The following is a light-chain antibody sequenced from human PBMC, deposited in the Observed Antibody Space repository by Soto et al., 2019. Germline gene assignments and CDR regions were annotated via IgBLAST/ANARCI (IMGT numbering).Light chain of an antibody. Sequence: QLVLTQPPSASGSPGQPVTISCTGTSSDVGGYNYVSWYQQHPGKVPKLMVYEVNKRPSGVPDRFSGSKSGNTASLTVSGLQAEDEADYYCTSYAGGNNVFGTGTKVTVL. CDR2: EVN. V-gene: IGLV2-8*01. J-gene: IGLJ1*01. CDR3: TSYAGGNNV. CDR1: SSDVGGYNY.